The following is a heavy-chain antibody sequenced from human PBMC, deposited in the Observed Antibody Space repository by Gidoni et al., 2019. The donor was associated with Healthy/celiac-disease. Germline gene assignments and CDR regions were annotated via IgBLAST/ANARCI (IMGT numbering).Heavy chain of an antibody. CDR2: IYYSGST. D-gene: IGHD2-2*01. CDR3: VVVVVPAAWVDWFDP. V-gene: IGHV4-39*01. Sequence: QLQLQESGPGLVKPSETLSLTCTVSGGSISSSSYYWGWIRQPPGKGLEWIGSIYYSGSTYYNPSLKSRVTISVDTSKNQFSLKLSSVTAADTAVYYCVVVVVPAAWVDWFDPWGQGTLVTVSS. CDR1: GGSISSSSYY. J-gene: IGHJ5*02.